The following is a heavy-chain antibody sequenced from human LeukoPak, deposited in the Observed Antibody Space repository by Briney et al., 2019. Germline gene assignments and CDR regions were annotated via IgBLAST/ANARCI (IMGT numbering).Heavy chain of an antibody. V-gene: IGHV4-34*01. CDR1: GGSFSGYY. Sequence: SETPSLTCAVYGGSFSGYYWSWIRQPPGKGLEWIGEINHSGSTNYNPSLKSRVTISVDTSKNQFSLKLSSVTAADTAVYYCASGGDWFDPWGQGTLVTVSS. CDR2: INHSGST. J-gene: IGHJ5*02. CDR3: ASGGDWFDP.